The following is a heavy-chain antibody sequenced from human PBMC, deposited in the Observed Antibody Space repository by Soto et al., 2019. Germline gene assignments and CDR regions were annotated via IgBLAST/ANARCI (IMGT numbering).Heavy chain of an antibody. Sequence: GGSLRLSCVASGFTFSNAWMSWVRQAPGKGLEWVGRIKSNTDGGTTDYAAPVKGRFTISRDESKNTLYLQMNSLKTEDTAVYYCSTGAAAGGYVFDIWGQGTMVTVS. CDR3: STGAAAGGYVFDI. D-gene: IGHD6-13*01. J-gene: IGHJ3*02. V-gene: IGHV3-15*01. CDR1: GFTFSNAW. CDR2: IKSNTDGGTT.